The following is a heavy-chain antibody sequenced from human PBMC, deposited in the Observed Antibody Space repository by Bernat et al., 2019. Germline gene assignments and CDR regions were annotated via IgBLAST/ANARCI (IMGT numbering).Heavy chain of an antibody. CDR1: GGTFSSYA. Sequence: QVQPVQSGAEVKKPGSSVKVSCKASGGTFSSYAISWVRQAPGQGLEWMGGIIPIFGTANYAQKFQGRVTITADESTSTAYMELSSLRSEDTAVYYCARGYCSGGSCYYRAFDIWGQGTMVTVSS. CDR2: IIPIFGTA. CDR3: ARGYCSGGSCYYRAFDI. J-gene: IGHJ3*02. V-gene: IGHV1-69*01. D-gene: IGHD2-15*01.